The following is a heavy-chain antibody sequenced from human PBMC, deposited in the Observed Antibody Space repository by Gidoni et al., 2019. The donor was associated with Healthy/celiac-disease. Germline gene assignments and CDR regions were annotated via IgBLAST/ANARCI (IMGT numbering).Heavy chain of an antibody. CDR3: AREAQGAGDDILTGYYNFDY. V-gene: IGHV3-7*05. CDR2: IKQDGSEK. CDR1: GFTFSSYW. J-gene: IGHJ4*02. D-gene: IGHD3-9*01. Sequence: EVQLVESGGGLVQPGGSLRLSCAASGFTFSSYWMSWVRQAPGKGLEWVANIKQDGSEKYYVDSVKGRFTIPRDNAKNSLYLQMNSLRAEDTAVYYCAREAQGAGDDILTGYYNFDYWGQGTLVTVSS.